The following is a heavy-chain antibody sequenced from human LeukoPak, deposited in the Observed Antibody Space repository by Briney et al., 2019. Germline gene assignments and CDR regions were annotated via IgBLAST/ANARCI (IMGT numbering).Heavy chain of an antibody. CDR1: GFTFSSYS. CDR2: ISSSSSTI. D-gene: IGHD3-9*01. Sequence: PGGSLRLSCAASGFTFSSYSMNWVRQTPGKGLEWVSYISSSSSTIYYADSVKGRFTISRDNAKNSLYLQMNSLRDEDTAVYYCARDRYILTGRQFDYWGQGTLVTVSS. V-gene: IGHV3-48*02. J-gene: IGHJ4*02. CDR3: ARDRYILTGRQFDY.